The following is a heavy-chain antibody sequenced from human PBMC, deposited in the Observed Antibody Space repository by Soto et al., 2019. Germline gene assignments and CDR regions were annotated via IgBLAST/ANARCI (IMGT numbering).Heavy chain of an antibody. Sequence: GGSLRLSCAASGFTFSSYGMHWVRQAPGKGLEWVAVIWYDGSNKYYADSVKGRFTISRDNSKNTLYLQMNSLRAEDTAVYYCARDPSSKEYYDFWSGYPQRAITSYGMHVWGQGTTVT. CDR2: IWYDGSNK. CDR1: GFTFSSYG. J-gene: IGHJ6*02. CDR3: ARDPSSKEYYDFWSGYPQRAITSYGMHV. V-gene: IGHV3-33*01. D-gene: IGHD3-3*01.